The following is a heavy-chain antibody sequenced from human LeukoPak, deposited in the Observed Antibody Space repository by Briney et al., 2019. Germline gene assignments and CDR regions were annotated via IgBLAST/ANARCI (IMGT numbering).Heavy chain of an antibody. D-gene: IGHD2-15*01. CDR2: TSWNSGSI. CDR1: GFTFDDYA. Sequence: GGSLRLSCAASGFTFDDYAMHWVRQAPGKGLEWVSGTSWNSGSIGYADSVKGRFTISRDNAKNSLYLQMNSLRAEDPALYYCAKDKGAVGAYGMDVWGQGTTVTVSS. J-gene: IGHJ6*02. CDR3: AKDKGAVGAYGMDV. V-gene: IGHV3-9*01.